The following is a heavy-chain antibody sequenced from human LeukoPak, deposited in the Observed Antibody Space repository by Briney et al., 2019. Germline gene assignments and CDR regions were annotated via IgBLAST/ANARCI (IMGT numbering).Heavy chain of an antibody. Sequence: GGALRLSCAASGCTFSSYWMSWVRQPPGKGLEWVANINQDGREKYYVDSVKGRFTISRDNAKNSLYLQMNSLRAEDTAVYYCESRRDYWYWGQGALVTVSS. D-gene: IGHD3-22*01. J-gene: IGHJ4*02. V-gene: IGHV3-7*01. CDR3: ESRRDYWY. CDR1: GCTFSSYW. CDR2: INQDGREK.